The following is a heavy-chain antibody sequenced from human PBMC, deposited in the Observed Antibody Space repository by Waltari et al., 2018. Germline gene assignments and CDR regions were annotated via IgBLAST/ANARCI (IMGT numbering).Heavy chain of an antibody. D-gene: IGHD5-18*01. CDR1: GFTFSRYA. CDR3: AKDHTAMVTDAFDI. CDR2: MSGRGVST. V-gene: IGHV3-23*01. J-gene: IGHJ3*02. Sequence: EVQLLESGGGLVQPGGSLRLSCAASGFTFSRYALSWVLQAPGKGLEWVSAMSGRGVSTYYADSVKGRFTISRDNSKNTRYLQMNSLRAEDTAVYYCAKDHTAMVTDAFDIWGQGTMVTVSS.